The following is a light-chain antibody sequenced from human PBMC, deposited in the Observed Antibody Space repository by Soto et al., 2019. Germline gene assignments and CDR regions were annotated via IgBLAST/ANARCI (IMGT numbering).Light chain of an antibody. CDR3: QHYNSS. V-gene: IGKV1-27*01. CDR2: SAS. Sequence: DTQMTQSPTSLSSSVGDSVTITCRASQGINNYLAWYQQKPGKVPVLLIYSASTLKAGIPSRFSGSGAGTDFTLTISRLQPEDFATYYCQHYNSSFGQGTKVDIK. J-gene: IGKJ2*01. CDR1: QGINNY.